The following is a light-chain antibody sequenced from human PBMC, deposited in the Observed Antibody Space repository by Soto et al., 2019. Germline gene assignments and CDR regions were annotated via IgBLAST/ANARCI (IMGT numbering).Light chain of an antibody. CDR2: WAS. V-gene: IGKV4-1*01. CDR1: QSILYSSNNENY. CDR3: QQYYNTPYT. J-gene: IGKJ2*01. Sequence: DIVMTQSPDSLAASLGERATINCKSSQSILYSSNNENYLAWYQQKPGQPPKLLIYWASTRESGVPDRFSGSGSGTDFTLTISSLQAEDVAVYYCQQYYNTPYTFGRGTKLEI.